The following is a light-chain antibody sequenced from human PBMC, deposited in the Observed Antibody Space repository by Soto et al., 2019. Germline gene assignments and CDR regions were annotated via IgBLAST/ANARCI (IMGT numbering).Light chain of an antibody. CDR1: ISDVGNYNY. V-gene: IGLV2-14*03. J-gene: IGLJ1*01. CDR3: SSYTSSTTLYV. Sequence: QSVLTQPSSLSGSPGQSITISCTGAISDVGNYNYVSWYQQHPGKAPKLIIYDVSNRPSGVSNRFSGSKSGNTASLTISGLQAEDEADYYCSSYTSSTTLYVFGTGTKVTV. CDR2: DVS.